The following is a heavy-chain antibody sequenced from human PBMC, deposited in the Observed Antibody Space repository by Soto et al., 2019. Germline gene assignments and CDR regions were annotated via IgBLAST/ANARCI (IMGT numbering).Heavy chain of an antibody. J-gene: IGHJ3*02. CDR1: GFTVSSNY. CDR3: ARPHYHDKTESAFDI. Sequence: EVQLVETGGGLIQPGGSLRLSCAASGFTVSSNYMSWVRQAPGKGLEWVSVIYSGGSTYYADSVKGRFTISRDNSKNTLYVQMNSLRAEDTVVYYCARPHYHDKTESAFDIWGQGTMVTVSS. CDR2: IYSGGST. V-gene: IGHV3-53*02. D-gene: IGHD3-22*01.